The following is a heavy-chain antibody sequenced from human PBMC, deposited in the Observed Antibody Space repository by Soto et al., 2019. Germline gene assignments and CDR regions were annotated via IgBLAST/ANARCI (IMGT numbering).Heavy chain of an antibody. V-gene: IGHV4-39*07. D-gene: IGHD3-16*01. CDR3: ARAGCLGAVGVDS. J-gene: IGHJ4*02. CDR2: IYYSGST. CDR1: GGSFSSSSYY. Sequence: SETLALTSTVSGGSFSSSSYYWGWILQPPGKGLEWIGSIYYSGSTYYNPSLKSRVTISVDRSKNQLSLKLSSVTAADTAMYYCARAGCLGAVGVDSWGKGTLVTVS.